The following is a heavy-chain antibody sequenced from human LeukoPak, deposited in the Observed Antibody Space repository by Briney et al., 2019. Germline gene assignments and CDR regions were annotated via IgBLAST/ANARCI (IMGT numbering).Heavy chain of an antibody. Sequence: GGSLRLSCAASGFTFSSYSMNWVRQAPGKGLEWVSYISSSGSTIYYADSVKGRFTISRDNAKNSLYLQMNSLRAEDTAVYYCAREGGHCGGDCYPDAFDIWGQGTLVTVSS. J-gene: IGHJ3*02. D-gene: IGHD2-21*02. CDR3: AREGGHCGGDCYPDAFDI. CDR2: ISSSGSTI. CDR1: GFTFSSYS. V-gene: IGHV3-48*01.